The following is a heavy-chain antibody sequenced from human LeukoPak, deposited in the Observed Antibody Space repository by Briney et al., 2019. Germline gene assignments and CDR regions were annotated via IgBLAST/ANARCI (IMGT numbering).Heavy chain of an antibody. Sequence: GGSLRLSCAASGFTFSSYAMSWVRQAPGKGLEWVSTLSGRGASTSYADSVKGRFTISRDNSKNTLYLQMNSLRAEDTARYYCAKQKGYCSGGSCYYSDYWGQGTLVTVSS. CDR3: AKQKGYCSGGSCYYSDY. CDR1: GFTFSSYA. V-gene: IGHV3-23*01. CDR2: LSGRGAST. D-gene: IGHD2-15*01. J-gene: IGHJ4*02.